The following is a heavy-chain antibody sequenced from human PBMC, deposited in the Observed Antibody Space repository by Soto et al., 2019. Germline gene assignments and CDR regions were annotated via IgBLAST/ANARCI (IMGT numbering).Heavy chain of an antibody. CDR3: ARDGKEIDY. CDR2: IWYDGSNK. D-gene: IGHD2-15*01. V-gene: IGHV3-33*01. Sequence: QVQLVESGGGVVQPGRSLRLSCAASGFTFSSYGMHWVRQAPGKGLEWVAVIWYDGSNKYYADSVKGRSTISRDNSKNTLYLQMNSLRAEDTAVYYCARDGKEIDYWGQGTLVTVSS. CDR1: GFTFSSYG. J-gene: IGHJ4*02.